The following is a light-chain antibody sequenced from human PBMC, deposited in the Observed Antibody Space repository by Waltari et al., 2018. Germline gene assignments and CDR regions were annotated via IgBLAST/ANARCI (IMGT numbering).Light chain of an antibody. CDR2: DVS. CDR3: SSYTSSSTWV. Sequence: QSALTQPASVSGSPGQSITISCTGTSSEVGGYNYVPWYQQHPGKAPKLMIYDVSNRPSGVSNRFSGSKSDNTASLTISGLQAEDEADYYCSSYTSSSTWVFGGGTKLTVL. CDR1: SSEVGGYNY. J-gene: IGLJ3*02. V-gene: IGLV2-14*03.